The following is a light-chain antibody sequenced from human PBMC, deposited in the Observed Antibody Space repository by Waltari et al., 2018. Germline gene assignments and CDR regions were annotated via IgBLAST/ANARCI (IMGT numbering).Light chain of an antibody. CDR1: AFPKQY. CDR2: KDS. Sequence: SYELTQPPSVSVSPGQPARLTCSGAAFPKQYAYWSQQKPGQAPVLVIYKDSERPSGIPERFSGSSSVTTVTLTISGVQAEDEADYYCQSADSSGTYPDWVFGGGTKLTVL. V-gene: IGLV3-25*03. CDR3: QSADSSGTYPDWV. J-gene: IGLJ3*02.